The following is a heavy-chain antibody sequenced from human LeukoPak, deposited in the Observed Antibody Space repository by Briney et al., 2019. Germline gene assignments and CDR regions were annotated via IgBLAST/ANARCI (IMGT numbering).Heavy chain of an antibody. CDR2: INPSGGST. Sequence: GASVKVSCMASGYTFTSYYMHWVRQAPGQGLEWMGIINPSGGSTSYAQKFQGRVTMTRDTSTSTVYMGLSSLRSEDTAVYYCARWASRQKDYWGQGTLVTVSS. CDR3: ARWASRQKDY. CDR1: GYTFTSYY. J-gene: IGHJ4*02. V-gene: IGHV1-46*01.